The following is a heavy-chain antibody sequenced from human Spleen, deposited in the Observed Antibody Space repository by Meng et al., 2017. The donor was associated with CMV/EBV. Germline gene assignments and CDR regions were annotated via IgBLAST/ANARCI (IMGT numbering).Heavy chain of an antibody. CDR2: ISGSGGNT. Sequence: GESLKISCAASGFSSSSYAMSWVRQAPGKGLEWVSIISGSGGNTYSADSVKGRLTISRDNSRNTLFLQMNSLRAEDTAVYYCARGRVPYYHGMDVWGQGTTVTVSS. J-gene: IGHJ6*02. CDR3: ARGRVPYYHGMDV. V-gene: IGHV3-23*01. CDR1: GFSSSSYA.